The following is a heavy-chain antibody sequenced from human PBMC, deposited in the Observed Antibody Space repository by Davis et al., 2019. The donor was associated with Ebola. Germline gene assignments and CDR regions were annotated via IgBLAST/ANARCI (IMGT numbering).Heavy chain of an antibody. CDR3: TSVVGTNDY. V-gene: IGHV3-73*01. Sequence: GESLKISCAASGFTFSGSAMHWVRQASGKGLEWVGRIRSKANSYATAYAASVKGRFTIPRDDSKNTAYLQMNSLKTEDTAVYYCTSVVGTNDYWGQGTLVTVSS. D-gene: IGHD1-26*01. J-gene: IGHJ4*02. CDR2: IRSKANSYAT. CDR1: GFTFSGSA.